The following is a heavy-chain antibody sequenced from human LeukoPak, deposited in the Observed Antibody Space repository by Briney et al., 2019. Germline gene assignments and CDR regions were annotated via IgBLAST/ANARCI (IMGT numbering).Heavy chain of an antibody. CDR3: ARRRGRYSGDAFDI. CDR1: GYRFTSYW. CDR2: IYPGDSDT. V-gene: IGHV5-51*01. D-gene: IGHD1-26*01. Sequence: GESLKISCKGSGYRFTSYWIGWVRQMPGKGLEWMGFIYPGDSDTRYSPSFQGQVTISADKSMSPAYLQWSSLKASDTAMYYCARRRGRYSGDAFDIWGQGTMVTVSS. J-gene: IGHJ3*02.